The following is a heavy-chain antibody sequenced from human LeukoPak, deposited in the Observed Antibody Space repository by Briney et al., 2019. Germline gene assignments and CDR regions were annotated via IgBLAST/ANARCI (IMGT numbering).Heavy chain of an antibody. CDR2: IIPIRGKA. J-gene: IGHJ4*02. CDR1: GGTFSSYT. V-gene: IGHV1-69*08. D-gene: IGHD2-2*01. CDR3: ARDVRQQLLSN. Sequence: SVKVSFKASGGTFSSYTISWVRQAPGQGRDWMGRIIPIRGKANFAQKFQGRVTITADKSTRTDYMELSSLRSEDTAVYYCARDVRQQLLSNWGQGTLVTVSS.